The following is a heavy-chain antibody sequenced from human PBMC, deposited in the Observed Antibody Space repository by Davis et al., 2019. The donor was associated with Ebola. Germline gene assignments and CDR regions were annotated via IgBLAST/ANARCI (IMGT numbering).Heavy chain of an antibody. Sequence: PGGSLRLSCAASGFTVTDAWMNWVRQVPGKGLEWVGRIRKKSDGGTTDYAAPLKGRFSISRDELKNTLYLQMNTLKIEDTALYYCTTVYCGGDCYRNDAFDKWGQGTMVTVSS. CDR1: GFTVTDAW. V-gene: IGHV3-15*07. D-gene: IGHD2-21*02. CDR3: TTVYCGGDCYRNDAFDK. J-gene: IGHJ3*02. CDR2: IRKKSDGGTT.